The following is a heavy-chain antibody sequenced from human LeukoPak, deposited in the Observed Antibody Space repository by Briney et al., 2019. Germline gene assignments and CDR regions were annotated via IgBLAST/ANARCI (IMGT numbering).Heavy chain of an antibody. CDR2: IWYDGSNK. D-gene: IGHD1-7*01. Sequence: GSLRLSCAASGFTFSSYGMHWVRQAPGKGLEWVAVIWYDGSNKYYADSVKGRFTISRDNSKNTLYLQMNSLRAEDTAVYYCARLELLVGFFVYWGQGTLVTVSS. V-gene: IGHV3-33*01. CDR3: ARLELLVGFFVY. CDR1: GFTFSSYG. J-gene: IGHJ4*02.